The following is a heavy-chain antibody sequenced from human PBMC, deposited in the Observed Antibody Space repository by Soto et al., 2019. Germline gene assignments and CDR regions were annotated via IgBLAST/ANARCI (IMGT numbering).Heavy chain of an antibody. J-gene: IGHJ4*02. D-gene: IGHD3-10*02. V-gene: IGHV3-74*01. Sequence: GGSLRLSCAASGFTFSRNWMHWVRQAPGKGLVWVSRINSDGSSTNYADSVKGRFTISRDNSKNTLFLHMSNLRAEDTAMYYCTIVRVADSALDHWGQGTLVTVSS. CDR2: INSDGSST. CDR3: TIVRVADSALDH. CDR1: GFTFSRNW.